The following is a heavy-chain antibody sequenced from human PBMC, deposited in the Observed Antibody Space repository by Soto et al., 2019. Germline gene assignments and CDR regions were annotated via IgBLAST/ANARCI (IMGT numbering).Heavy chain of an antibody. D-gene: IGHD2-21*02. J-gene: IGHJ3*02. V-gene: IGHV3-49*04. CDR1: GFTFGDYA. CDR2: IRSKAYGGTT. Sequence: PGGSLRLSCTASGFTFGDYAMSWVRQAPGKGLEWVGFIRSKAYGGTTEYAASAKGRFTISRDDSKSIAYLQMNSLKTEDTAVYYCTRVSPYCGGDCCAFDIWGQGTMVTVSS. CDR3: TRVSPYCGGDCCAFDI.